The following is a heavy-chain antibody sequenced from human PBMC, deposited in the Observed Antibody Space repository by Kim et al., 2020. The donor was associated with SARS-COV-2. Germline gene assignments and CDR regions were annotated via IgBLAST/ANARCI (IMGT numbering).Heavy chain of an antibody. CDR3: ARHGPGITMIVVVTDWYCDL. CDR2: IYYSGST. J-gene: IGHJ2*01. CDR1: GGSISSSSYY. V-gene: IGHV4-39*01. Sequence: SETLSLTCTVSGGSISSSSYYWGWIRQPPGKGLEWIGSIYYSGSTYYNPSLKSRVTISVDTSKNQFSLKLSSVTAADTAVYYCARHGPGITMIVVVTDWYCDLGGRGTLVPVSS. D-gene: IGHD3-22*01.